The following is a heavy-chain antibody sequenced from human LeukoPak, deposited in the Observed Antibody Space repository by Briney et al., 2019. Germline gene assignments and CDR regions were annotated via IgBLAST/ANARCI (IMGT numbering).Heavy chain of an antibody. CDR3: AKTLRVYYDSSGYDY. CDR1: GFNLDDYA. J-gene: IGHJ4*02. CDR2: ISWNSDNI. Sequence: GGSLRLSCAASGFNLDDYAMHWVRQAPGKGLEWVSGISWNSDNIAYADSVKGRFTISRDNAKNSLYLQTNSLRAEDTALYYCAKTLRVYYDSSGYDYWGQGTLVTVSS. V-gene: IGHV3-9*01. D-gene: IGHD3-22*01.